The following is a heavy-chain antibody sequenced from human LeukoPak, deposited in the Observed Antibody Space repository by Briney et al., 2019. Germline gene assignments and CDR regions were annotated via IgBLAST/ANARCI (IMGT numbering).Heavy chain of an antibody. CDR2: IYSGGST. V-gene: IGHV3-53*01. J-gene: IGHJ2*01. Sequence: PGGSLRLSCAASGFTVGSNYMSWVRQAPGKGLEWVSVIYSGGSTYYADSVKGRFTISRDNSKNTLYLQMNSLRAEGTAVYYCARDMQDTAMDLYWYFDLWGRGTLVTVSS. CDR3: ARDMQDTAMDLYWYFDL. D-gene: IGHD5-18*01. CDR1: GFTVGSNY.